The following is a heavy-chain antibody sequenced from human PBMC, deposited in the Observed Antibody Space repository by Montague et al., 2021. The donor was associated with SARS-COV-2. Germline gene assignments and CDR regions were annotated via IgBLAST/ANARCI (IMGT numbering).Heavy chain of an antibody. J-gene: IGHJ4*02. V-gene: IGHV4-61*08. CDR1: GFSLGTSGMC. D-gene: IGHD5-24*01. Sequence: LVKPTQTLTLTCTFSGFSLGTSGMCVSWIRQPPGKGLEWIGYIYYSGSTNYNPSLKSRVTISVDTSKNQFSLKLSSVTAADTAVYYCARVFPRWLQFDPYFDYWGQGTLVTVAS. CDR2: IYYSGST. CDR3: ARVFPRWLQFDPYFDY.